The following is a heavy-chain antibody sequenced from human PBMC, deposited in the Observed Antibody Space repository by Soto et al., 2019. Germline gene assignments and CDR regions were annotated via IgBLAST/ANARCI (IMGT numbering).Heavy chain of an antibody. CDR1: GYTFTSYG. Sequence: QVQLVQSGAEVKKPGASVKVSCKASGYTFTSYGISWVRQAPGQGLAWMGWISAYNGNTNYEQKRQARVPITTNTATSTAYMELRSLRCDDTAVYYCAREQRRYCSSTSCYGSSSGMDVWGQGTTVTVSS. J-gene: IGHJ6*02. V-gene: IGHV1-18*04. CDR2: ISAYNGNT. CDR3: AREQRRYCSSTSCYGSSSGMDV. D-gene: IGHD2-2*01.